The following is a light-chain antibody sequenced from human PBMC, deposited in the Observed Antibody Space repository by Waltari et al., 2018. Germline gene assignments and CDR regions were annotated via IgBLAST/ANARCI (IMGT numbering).Light chain of an antibody. J-gene: IGKJ2*01. CDR1: QSISSW. CDR2: KAS. V-gene: IGKV1-5*03. CDR3: QQYNSYPYT. Sequence: DIQMTQSPSTLSASVGDRVTITCRASQSISSWFAWYQQKPGKASKILIYKASSLESGGPSRFRGSGSGTEFTLTISSLQPDDFATYYCQQYNSYPYTFGQGTKLEIK.